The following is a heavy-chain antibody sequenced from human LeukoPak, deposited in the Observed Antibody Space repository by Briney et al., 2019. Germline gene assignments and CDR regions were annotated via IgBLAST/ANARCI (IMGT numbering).Heavy chain of an antibody. J-gene: IGHJ4*02. CDR3: VRGADTGYSSDS. V-gene: IGHV3-74*01. CDR2: INSDGRST. Sequence: GGSLRLSCVASRFTFSRYWMHWVRQAPGKGLVWVSRINSDGRSTNYADSVKGRFSTSRDNAENTLYLQMNSLRVEDTAVYYCVRGADTGYSSDSWGQGTLVTVSS. D-gene: IGHD3-9*01. CDR1: RFTFSRYW.